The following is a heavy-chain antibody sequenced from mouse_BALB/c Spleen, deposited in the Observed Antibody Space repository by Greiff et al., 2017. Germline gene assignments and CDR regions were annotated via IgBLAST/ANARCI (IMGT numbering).Heavy chain of an antibody. CDR2: ISSGGSYT. CDR3: TRDRDYGSSYDWYFDV. CDR1: GFTFSSYT. J-gene: IGHJ1*01. V-gene: IGHV5-6-4*01. Sequence: DVKLVESGGGLVKPGGSPKLSCAASGFTFSSYTMSWVRQTPEKRLEWVATISSGGSYTYYPDSVKGRFTISRDNAKNTLYLQMSSLKSEDTAMYYCTRDRDYGSSYDWYFDVWGAGTTVTVSS. D-gene: IGHD1-1*01.